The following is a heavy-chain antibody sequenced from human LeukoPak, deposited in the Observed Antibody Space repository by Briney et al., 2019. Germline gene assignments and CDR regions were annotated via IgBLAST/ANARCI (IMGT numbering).Heavy chain of an antibody. Sequence: GRSLRLSCAASGFTFSSYGMHWVRQAPGKGLEWVAVISYDGSNKYYVDSVKGRFTISRDNSKNTLYLQMNSLRAEDTALYYCAKDESSGWPNKFDYWGQGTLVTVSS. CDR2: ISYDGSNK. J-gene: IGHJ4*02. V-gene: IGHV3-30*18. D-gene: IGHD6-19*01. CDR3: AKDESSGWPNKFDY. CDR1: GFTFSSYG.